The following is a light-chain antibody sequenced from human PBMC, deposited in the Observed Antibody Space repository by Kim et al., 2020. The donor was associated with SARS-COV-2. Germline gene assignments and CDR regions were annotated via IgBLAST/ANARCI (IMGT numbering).Light chain of an antibody. CDR1: SSDIGGYKY. J-gene: IGLJ1*01. Sequence: SITIPCTGTSSDIGGYKYVSWYQQQPGKAPKLMTYDVSERPSGVANRFSGSKSGNTASLTISGLQAGDEADYYCSSYSGSSASYVFGTGTKVTVL. CDR3: SSYSGSSASYV. CDR2: DVS. V-gene: IGLV2-14*01.